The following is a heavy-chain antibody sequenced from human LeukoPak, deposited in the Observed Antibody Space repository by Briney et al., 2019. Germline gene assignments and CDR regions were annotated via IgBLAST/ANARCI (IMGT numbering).Heavy chain of an antibody. V-gene: IGHV4-59*01. D-gene: IGHD5-18*01. CDR1: GGSISSYY. CDR3: ARDDGSRDTSMAFDY. Sequence: PSETLSLTCTVSGGSISSYYWSWIRQPPGKGLDWIWYIYSSGSTKYNPSLKSRVTISVDTSKNQFSLKLSSVTAADTAVYYCARDDGSRDTSMAFDYWGQGTLVTVSS. CDR2: IYSSGST. J-gene: IGHJ4*02.